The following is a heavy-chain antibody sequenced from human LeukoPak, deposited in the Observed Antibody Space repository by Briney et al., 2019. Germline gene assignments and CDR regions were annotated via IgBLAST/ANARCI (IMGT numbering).Heavy chain of an antibody. CDR1: GFTVSSNY. CDR3: ARGFRSVTTWGYFDY. Sequence: GVSLRLSCAASGFTVSSNYMSWVRQAPGKRLEWVSLIYSGGGTYYADSVKGRFTISRDNSRNTLSLQMNSLRVDDTAVYYCARGFRSVTTWGYFDYWGQGALVTVSS. V-gene: IGHV3-66*01. J-gene: IGHJ4*02. CDR2: IYSGGGT. D-gene: IGHD4-17*01.